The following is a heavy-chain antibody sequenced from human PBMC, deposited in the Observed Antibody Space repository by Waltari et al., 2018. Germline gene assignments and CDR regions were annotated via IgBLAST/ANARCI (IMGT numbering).Heavy chain of an antibody. D-gene: IGHD5-12*01. Sequence: QVQLVQSGAEVKKPGASVKVSCKVSGYTLTELSMHWVRQARGKGLGWMGGFDPENEDTICATEFQGRVTMTEETSTDTAYMGLSSLRSEDTAVYYCATVGDGYNGYYFDYWGQGTLVTVSS. J-gene: IGHJ4*02. V-gene: IGHV1-24*01. CDR2: FDPENEDT. CDR3: ATVGDGYNGYYFDY. CDR1: GYTLTELS.